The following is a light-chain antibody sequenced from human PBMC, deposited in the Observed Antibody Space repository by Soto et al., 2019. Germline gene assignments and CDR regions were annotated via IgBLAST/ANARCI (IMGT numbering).Light chain of an antibody. V-gene: IGLV1-44*01. J-gene: IGLJ1*01. CDR2: RDN. CDR1: RSNIGSNT. Sequence: HSVLTQPPSVSGTPGQRVTVSCSGGRSNIGSNTVHWYQQLPGAAPKLLIYRDNQRPSGVPDRFAASKSGTSASLAISGLQSEDEGDYYCAAWDDSPNVLYVFGNGTKVTVX. CDR3: AAWDDSPNVLYV.